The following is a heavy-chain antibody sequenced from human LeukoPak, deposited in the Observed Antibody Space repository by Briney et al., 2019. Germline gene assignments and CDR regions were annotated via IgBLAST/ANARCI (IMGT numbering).Heavy chain of an antibody. J-gene: IGHJ3*02. CDR1: GGTFSSYA. D-gene: IGHD6-13*01. CDR3: TRDMRGAAAADDAFDI. V-gene: IGHV1-69*05. CDR2: IIPIFGTA. Sequence: SVKVSCKASGGTFSSYAISWVRQAPGQGLEWMGRIIPIFGTANYAQKFQGRVKITTDESTSTDYMEMSSLRSEDTDVYYCTRDMRGAAAADDAFDIWGQGTMVTVSS.